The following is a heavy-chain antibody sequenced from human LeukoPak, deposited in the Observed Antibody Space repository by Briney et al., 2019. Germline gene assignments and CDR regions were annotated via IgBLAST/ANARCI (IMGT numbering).Heavy chain of an antibody. CDR2: IKQDGSEK. V-gene: IGHV3-7*01. CDR1: GFTFSSYW. J-gene: IGHJ4*02. CDR3: ARHLSGVTGYTYGRGIDY. Sequence: GGSLRLSCAASGFTFSSYWMSWVRQAPGKGLEWVANIKQDGSEKYYVDSVKGRFTISRDNAKNSLYLQMISLRAEDTAVYYCARHLSGVTGYTYGRGIDYWGQGTLVTVSS. D-gene: IGHD5-18*01.